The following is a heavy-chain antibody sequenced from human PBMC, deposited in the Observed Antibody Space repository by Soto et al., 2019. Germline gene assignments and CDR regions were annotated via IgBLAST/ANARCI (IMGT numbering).Heavy chain of an antibody. D-gene: IGHD4-17*01. J-gene: IGHJ4*02. CDR1: GFTFSSYA. Sequence: EVQLLESGGGLVQPGGSLRLSCAASGFTFSSYAMSWVRQAPGKGLEWVSAISGSGGSTYYADSVKGRFTISRDNSKNTLYLQRNSLRAEDTAVYYCAKEVNGDDYGDHEVVYWGQGTLVTVSS. CDR3: AKEVNGDDYGDHEVVY. V-gene: IGHV3-23*01. CDR2: ISGSGGST.